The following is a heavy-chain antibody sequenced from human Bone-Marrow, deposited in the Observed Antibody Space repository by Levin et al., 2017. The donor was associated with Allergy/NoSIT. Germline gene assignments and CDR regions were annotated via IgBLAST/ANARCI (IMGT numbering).Heavy chain of an antibody. CDR1: GYTFTSYD. CDR2: MNPNSGNT. V-gene: IGHV1-8*01. Sequence: ASVKVSCKASGYTFTSYDINWVRQATGQGLEWMGWMNPNSGNTGYAQKFQGRVTMTRNTSISTAYMELSSLRSEDTAVYYCARASGRRRFFSYGMDVWGQGTTVTVSS. J-gene: IGHJ6*02. D-gene: IGHD6-19*01. CDR3: ARASGRRRFFSYGMDV.